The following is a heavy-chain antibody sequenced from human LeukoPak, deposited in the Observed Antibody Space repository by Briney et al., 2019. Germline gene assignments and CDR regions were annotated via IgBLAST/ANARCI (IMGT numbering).Heavy chain of an antibody. J-gene: IGHJ4*02. CDR3: ARSVAASRDY. D-gene: IGHD2-15*01. V-gene: IGHV3-20*04. CDR2: INWNGGST. CDR1: GFNFDDYG. Sequence: PGGSLRLSCAASGFNFDDYGMSWVRQAPGKGLEWVSGINWNGGSTDYADSVKGRFTISRDNAKNSLYLQMNSLRAEDTALYYCARSVAASRDYWGQGTLVTVSS.